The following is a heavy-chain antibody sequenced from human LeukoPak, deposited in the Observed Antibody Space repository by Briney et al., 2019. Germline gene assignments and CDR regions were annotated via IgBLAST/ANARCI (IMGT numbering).Heavy chain of an antibody. CDR3: ARVIAARRAPFDY. D-gene: IGHD6-6*01. Sequence: ASVKVSCKASGYTFTSYDINWVRQATGQGLEWMGWMNPNSGNTGYAQKFQGRVTITRNTSISTAYMELSSLRSEDTAVYYCARVIAARRAPFDYWGQGTLVTVSS. J-gene: IGHJ4*02. V-gene: IGHV1-8*03. CDR1: GYTFTSYD. CDR2: MNPNSGNT.